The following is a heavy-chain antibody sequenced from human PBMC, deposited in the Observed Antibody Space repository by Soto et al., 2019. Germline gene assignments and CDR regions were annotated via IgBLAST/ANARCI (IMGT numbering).Heavy chain of an antibody. D-gene: IGHD3-3*01. CDR2: ISSSSSYT. J-gene: IGHJ4*02. CDR3: ATYYDFWSGYSTNFDY. V-gene: IGHV3-21*05. Sequence: GGSLRLSCAASGFTFSSYGMHWIRQAPGKGLEWVSYISSSSSYTNYADSVKGRFTISRDNAKNSLYLQMNSLRAEDTAVYYCATYYDFWSGYSTNFDYWGQGTLVTVSS. CDR1: GFTFSSYG.